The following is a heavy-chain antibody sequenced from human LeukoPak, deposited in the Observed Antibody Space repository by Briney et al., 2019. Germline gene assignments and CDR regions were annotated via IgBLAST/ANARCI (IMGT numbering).Heavy chain of an antibody. D-gene: IGHD4-17*01. CDR1: GFVFSSFA. Sequence: PGGSLRLSCAASGFVFSSFAINWVRQAPGKGLQWVSAISGDATTTYYPDSLTGRFTISRDNSRNTLYLQMNSLRADDTAVYYCAKGVYGDHPHYSDYWGQGTLVIVSS. CDR3: AKGVYGDHPHYSDY. CDR2: ISGDATTT. V-gene: IGHV3-23*01. J-gene: IGHJ4*02.